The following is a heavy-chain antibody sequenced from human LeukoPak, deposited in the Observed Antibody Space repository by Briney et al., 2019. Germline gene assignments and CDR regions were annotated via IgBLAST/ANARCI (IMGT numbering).Heavy chain of an antibody. J-gene: IGHJ4*02. Sequence: GGPLRLSCAASGFTFSSYSMNWVRQAPGKGLEWVSYISSSGSTIYYADSVKGRFTISRDNAKNSLYLQMNSLRAEDTAVYYCAKSQYYYDSSGYYSFYFDYWGQGTLVTVSS. CDR3: AKSQYYYDSSGYYSFYFDY. V-gene: IGHV3-48*04. D-gene: IGHD3-22*01. CDR1: GFTFSSYS. CDR2: ISSSGSTI.